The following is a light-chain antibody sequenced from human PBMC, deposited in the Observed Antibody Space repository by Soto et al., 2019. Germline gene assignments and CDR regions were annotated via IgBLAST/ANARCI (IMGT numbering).Light chain of an antibody. J-gene: IGKJ5*01. V-gene: IGKV3-11*01. CDR1: QSVRTY. Sequence: EIVLTQSPGTLSLSPGERATLSCRASQSVRTYLAWYQVKPGQAPRLLIYDASRRASGVAARFSGSGSGTDFTLTISSLEPEDFALYYCQQRITWPPITFGQGTRLEIK. CDR2: DAS. CDR3: QQRITWPPIT.